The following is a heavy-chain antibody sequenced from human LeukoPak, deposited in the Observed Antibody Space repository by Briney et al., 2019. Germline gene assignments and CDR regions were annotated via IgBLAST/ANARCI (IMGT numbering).Heavy chain of an antibody. V-gene: IGHV3-7*01. CDR2: INRDETDI. CDR1: GFNFNSY. J-gene: IGHJ1*01. D-gene: IGHD6-19*01. CDR3: ARGDGRGRSDGAT. Sequence: GESLRLSCAASGFNFNSYMGWVRQAPEDGLECVAIINRDETDIYYVDSVKGRFTISRDNAKSSLFLEMNSLRVEDTGVYYCARGDGRGRSDGATWGPGTLVTVSS.